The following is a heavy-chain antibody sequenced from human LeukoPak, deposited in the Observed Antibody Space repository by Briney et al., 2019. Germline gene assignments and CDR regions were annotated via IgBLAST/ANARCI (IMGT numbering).Heavy chain of an antibody. CDR2: IWYDGSNK. CDR1: GFAFSSYG. Sequence: PGRSLRLSCAASGFAFSSYGMHWVRQAPGKGLEWVAVIWYDGSNKYYADSVKGRFTISRDNSKNTLYLQMNSLRAEDTAVYYCAREKTTLGYCSSTSCFDAFDIWGQGTMVTVSS. D-gene: IGHD2-2*01. CDR3: AREKTTLGYCSSTSCFDAFDI. J-gene: IGHJ3*02. V-gene: IGHV3-33*01.